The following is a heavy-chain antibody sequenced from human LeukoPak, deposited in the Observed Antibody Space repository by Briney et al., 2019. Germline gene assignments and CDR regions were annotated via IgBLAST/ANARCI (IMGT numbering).Heavy chain of an antibody. CDR2: ISGNDGAT. CDR1: GYPFCTYG. J-gene: IGHJ4*02. CDR3: ARDVPDFWSGFDS. Sequence: GASVKVSCKASGYPFCTYGLSWVRQAPGQGLEWMGQISGNDGATKYAQKFQGRVTMTTDTATSTAYMELTSLTSDDTAVYYCARDVPDFWSGFDSWGQGTLVTVSP. V-gene: IGHV1-18*01. D-gene: IGHD3-3*01.